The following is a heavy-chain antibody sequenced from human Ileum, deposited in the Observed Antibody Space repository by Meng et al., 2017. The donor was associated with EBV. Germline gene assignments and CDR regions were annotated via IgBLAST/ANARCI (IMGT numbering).Heavy chain of an antibody. Sequence: QVPWQEQGPGMDQPSQTLSLSCPASGDFISSGGYFWSWIRQPPGKGLEWIGYIYYTGNTYYKPSLKSRVTMSVDTSKNQFSLKLSSVTAADTAVYYCARSLTTPYYFDDWGQGTLVTVSS. J-gene: IGHJ4*02. CDR1: GDFISSGGYF. CDR3: ARSLTTPYYFDD. CDR2: IYYTGNT. D-gene: IGHD1-14*01. V-gene: IGHV4-30-4*01.